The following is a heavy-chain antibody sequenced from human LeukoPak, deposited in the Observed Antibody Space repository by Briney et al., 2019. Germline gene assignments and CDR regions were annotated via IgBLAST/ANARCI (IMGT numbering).Heavy chain of an antibody. J-gene: IGHJ4*02. CDR2: ISSSGSTI. CDR1: GFTFSDYY. Sequence: GGSLRLSCAASGFTFSDYYMSWIRQAPGKGLEWVSYISSSGSTIYYADSVKGRFTISRDNAKNSLYLQMNSLRAEDTAVYYCARDSMDYDILTGHGPVDYWGQGTLVTVSS. CDR3: ARDSMDYDILTGHGPVDY. D-gene: IGHD3-9*01. V-gene: IGHV3-11*01.